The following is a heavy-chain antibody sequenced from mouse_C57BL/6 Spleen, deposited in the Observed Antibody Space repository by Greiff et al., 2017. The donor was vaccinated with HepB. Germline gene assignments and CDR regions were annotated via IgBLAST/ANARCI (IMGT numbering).Heavy chain of an antibody. J-gene: IGHJ2*01. D-gene: IGHD2-1*01. V-gene: IGHV1-18*01. CDR1: GYTFTDYN. Sequence: EVQLQQSGPELVKPGASVKIPCKASGYTFTDYNMDWVKQSHGKSLEWIGDINPNNGGTIYNQKFKGKATLTVDKSSSTAYMELRSLTSEDTAVYYCARGRYGNLHFDYWGQGTTLTVSS. CDR3: ARGRYGNLHFDY. CDR2: INPNNGGT.